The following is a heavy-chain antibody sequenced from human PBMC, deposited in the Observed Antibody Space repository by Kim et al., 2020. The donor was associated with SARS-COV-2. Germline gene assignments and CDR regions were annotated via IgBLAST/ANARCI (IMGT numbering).Heavy chain of an antibody. Sequence: SETLSLTCTVSGGSISSGGYYWSWIRQHPGKGLEWIGYIYYSGSTYYNPSLKSRVTISVDTSKNQFSLKLSSVTAADTAVYYCARDFRQYRSGWSSPFDPWGQGTLVTVSS. CDR1: GGSISSGGYY. D-gene: IGHD6-19*01. CDR3: ARDFRQYRSGWSSPFDP. J-gene: IGHJ5*02. V-gene: IGHV4-31*03. CDR2: IYYSGST.